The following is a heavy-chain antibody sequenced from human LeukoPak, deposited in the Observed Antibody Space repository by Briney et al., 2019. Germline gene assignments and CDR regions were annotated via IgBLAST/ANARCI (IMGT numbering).Heavy chain of an antibody. D-gene: IGHD2-21*02. CDR2: MNPNSGNT. J-gene: IGHJ4*01. Sequence: GASVKVSCKASGYTFTSYDINWVRQATGQGLEWMGWMNPNSGNTGYAQNFQGRDTMTRNTSISTAYMELSSLRSEDTAVYYLARSKLQTGIAAPIRYRGHGTLVTVSS. CDR1: GYTFTSYD. V-gene: IGHV1-8*01. CDR3: ARSKLQTGIAAPIRY.